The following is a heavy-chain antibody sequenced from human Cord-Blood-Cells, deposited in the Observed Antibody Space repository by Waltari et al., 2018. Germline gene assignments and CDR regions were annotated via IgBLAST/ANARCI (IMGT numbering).Heavy chain of an antibody. D-gene: IGHD3-10*01. CDR3: ASNYYGSGSYFDY. J-gene: IGHJ4*02. V-gene: IGHV1-69*09. CDR2: IIPCLGIA. Sequence: QVQLVQSGAEVKKPGSSVKVSCKASGGTFSSYAISWVRQAPGQGLEWMGRIIPCLGIANYAQKFQGRVTITADKSTSTAYMELSSLRSEDTAVYYCASNYYGSGSYFDYWGQGTLVTVSS. CDR1: GGTFSSYA.